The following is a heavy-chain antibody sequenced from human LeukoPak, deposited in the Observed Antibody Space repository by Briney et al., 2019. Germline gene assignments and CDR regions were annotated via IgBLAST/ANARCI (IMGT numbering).Heavy chain of an antibody. V-gene: IGHV4-30-2*01. Sequence: SETLSLTCTVSGGSISSGGYYWSWIRQPPGKGLEWIGYIYHSGSTYYSPSLKSRVTISVDRSKNQFSLKLSSVTAADTAVYYCARGPKDTAMDYYYYYYMDVWGKGTTVTVSS. CDR1: GGSISSGGYY. J-gene: IGHJ6*03. CDR2: IYHSGST. D-gene: IGHD5-18*01. CDR3: ARGPKDTAMDYYYYYYMDV.